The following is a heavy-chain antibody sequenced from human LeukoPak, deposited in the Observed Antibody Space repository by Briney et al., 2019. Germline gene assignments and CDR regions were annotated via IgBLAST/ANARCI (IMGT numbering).Heavy chain of an antibody. D-gene: IGHD3-22*01. CDR2: IYPGDSDT. J-gene: IGHJ3*02. Sequence: KPRESLKISCKGSGYRFISYWIGWVRQMPGKGLEWMGIIYPGDSDTRYSPSFQGQVTISADKFLSTAYLQWSSLKASDTAMYYCASQYDTSGYSGLGHDAFDIWGQGTMVTVSS. CDR1: GYRFISYW. V-gene: IGHV5-51*01. CDR3: ASQYDTSGYSGLGHDAFDI.